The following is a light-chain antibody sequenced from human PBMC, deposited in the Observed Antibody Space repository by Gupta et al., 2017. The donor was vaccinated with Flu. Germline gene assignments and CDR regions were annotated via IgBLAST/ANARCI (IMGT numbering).Light chain of an antibody. CDR2: DVS. Sequence: SSDVGGYNYVSWYQQHPGKAPQLMIYDVSERPSGVPDRFSGSKSGNTASLTISGLQAEDEADYYCCSFAGSSSLWVFGGGTKLTVL. CDR1: SSDVGGYNY. V-gene: IGLV2-11*01. CDR3: CSFAGSSSLWV. J-gene: IGLJ3*02.